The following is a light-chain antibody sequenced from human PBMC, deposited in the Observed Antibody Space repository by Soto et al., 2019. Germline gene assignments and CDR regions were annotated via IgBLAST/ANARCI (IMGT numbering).Light chain of an antibody. CDR3: ETWDSSLTAVV. Sequence: QSVLTQPPSVSAAPGQKVTISCSGSTSNIGNNYVSWYQQLPGTAPKLLIYDNNKRPSRIPDRFSGSKSATLATLGITGLQTGDEADYYCETWDSSLTAVVFGGGTKLTVL. J-gene: IGLJ2*01. CDR1: TSNIGNNY. V-gene: IGLV1-51*01. CDR2: DNN.